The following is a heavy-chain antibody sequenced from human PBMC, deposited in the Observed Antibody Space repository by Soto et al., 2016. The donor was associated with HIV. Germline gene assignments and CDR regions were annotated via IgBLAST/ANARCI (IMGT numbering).Heavy chain of an antibody. CDR3: ARGQGSSWYMGVFTR. J-gene: IGHJ4*02. CDR2: ISSSSDTI. V-gene: IGHV3-48*04. Sequence: EVQLVESGGGLVQPGGSLRLSCAASGFIFSNYSINWVRQAPGKGLEWVSYISSSSDTIYYADSVKGRFIISRDNAKNSLYLRINNLRVEDTAIYYCARGQGSSWYMGVFTRWGQGILGTVSS. D-gene: IGHD6-13*01. CDR1: GFIFSNYS.